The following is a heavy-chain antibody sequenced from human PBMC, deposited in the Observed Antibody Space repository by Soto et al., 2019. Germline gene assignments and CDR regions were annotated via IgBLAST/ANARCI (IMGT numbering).Heavy chain of an antibody. V-gene: IGHV1-3*01. D-gene: IGHD6-19*01. J-gene: IGHJ4*02. Sequence: ASVKVSCTASGYTFISYAMHWVRQAPGQRLEWMGWINAGNGNTKYSQKFQGRVAITRDTSASTAYMELSSLRSEDTAVYYCARDLVYSSGSLDYWGQGTLVTVSS. CDR1: GYTFISYA. CDR2: INAGNGNT. CDR3: ARDLVYSSGSLDY.